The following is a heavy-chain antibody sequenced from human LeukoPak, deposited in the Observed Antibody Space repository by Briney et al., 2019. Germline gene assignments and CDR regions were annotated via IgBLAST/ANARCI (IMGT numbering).Heavy chain of an antibody. CDR3: VRSHEYFASGSGDY. CDR1: GFSFSSYE. Sequence: GGSLRLSCAASGFSFSSYEMNWVRQAPGKGLQWVSYISSSGSTIYYADSVRGRFSISRDNAKNSLYLQMNSLRAEDTAVYYCVRSHEYFASGSGDYWGQGTLVTVSS. V-gene: IGHV3-48*03. J-gene: IGHJ4*02. CDR2: ISSSGSTI. D-gene: IGHD3-10*01.